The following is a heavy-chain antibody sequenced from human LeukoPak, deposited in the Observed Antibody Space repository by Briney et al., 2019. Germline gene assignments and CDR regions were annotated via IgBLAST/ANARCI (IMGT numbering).Heavy chain of an antibody. CDR3: ARDYGDYVGAFDI. V-gene: IGHV4-59*11. J-gene: IGHJ3*02. Sequence: SETLSLTWAVSGASISSHYWSWLRQPPGKGLEWIGGIYYSGSTNYKPSLKSRVTISVDTSENQFSLKLGYVTAADTAAFYCARDYGDYVGAFDIWGQGTMVTVSS. CDR2: IYYSGST. D-gene: IGHD4-17*01. CDR1: GASISSHY.